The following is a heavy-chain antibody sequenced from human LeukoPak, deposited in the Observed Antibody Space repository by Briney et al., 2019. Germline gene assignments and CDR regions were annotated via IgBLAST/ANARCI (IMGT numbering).Heavy chain of an antibody. CDR3: ASRRGSNRPFDY. Sequence: GGSLRLSCAASGFTFSSYEMNWVRQAPGKGLEWVSSISDDSNYIFYADSVKGRFTISRDNAKNSLYLQVNSLTAEDSAVYYCASRRGSNRPFDYWGQGTLVTVSS. CDR1: GFTFSSYE. V-gene: IGHV3-21*01. CDR2: ISDDSNYI. J-gene: IGHJ4*02. D-gene: IGHD1-26*01.